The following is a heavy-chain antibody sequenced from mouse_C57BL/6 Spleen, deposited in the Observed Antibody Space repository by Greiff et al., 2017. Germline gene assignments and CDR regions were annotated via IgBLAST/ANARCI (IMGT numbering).Heavy chain of an antibody. J-gene: IGHJ1*03. CDR1: GFSFNTYA. Sequence: EVQLVESGGGLVQPKGSLKLSCAASGFSFNTYAMNWVRQAPGKGLEWVARISSKSNNYATYYADSVKDRFTISRYASESMLYLQMNNLKTEDTAMYYCVRQRGYFDVWGTGTTVTVSS. V-gene: IGHV10-1*01. CDR2: ISSKSNNYAT. CDR3: VRQRGYFDV.